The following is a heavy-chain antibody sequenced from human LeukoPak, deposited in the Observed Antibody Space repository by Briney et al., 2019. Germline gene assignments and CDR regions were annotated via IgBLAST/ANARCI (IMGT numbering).Heavy chain of an antibody. D-gene: IGHD3-9*01. CDR2: ISYDGSNK. CDR1: GFTFSSYG. J-gene: IGHJ4*02. CDR3: AKEDYDILTGLDY. V-gene: IGHV3-30*18. Sequence: GGSLRLPCAASGFTFSSYGMHWVRQAPGKGLEWVAVISYDGSNKYYADSVKGRFTISRDNSKNTLYLQMNSLRAEDTAVYYCAKEDYDILTGLDYWGQGTLVTVSS.